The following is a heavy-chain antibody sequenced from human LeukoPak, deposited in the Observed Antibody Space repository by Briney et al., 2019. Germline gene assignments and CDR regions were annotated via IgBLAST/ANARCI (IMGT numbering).Heavy chain of an antibody. D-gene: IGHD6-19*01. Sequence: PGGSLRLSCAASGFTFSSYSMNWVRQPPGKGLEWVSSISSSISYIYYADSVKGRFTISRDNAKNSLYLQMNSLRAEDTAVYYCARDLIAVAGTGDCWGQGTLVTVSS. CDR3: ARDLIAVAGTGDC. CDR1: GFTFSSYS. V-gene: IGHV3-21*01. J-gene: IGHJ4*02. CDR2: ISSSISYI.